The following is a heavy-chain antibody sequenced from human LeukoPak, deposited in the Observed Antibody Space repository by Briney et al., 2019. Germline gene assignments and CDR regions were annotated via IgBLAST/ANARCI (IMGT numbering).Heavy chain of an antibody. D-gene: IGHD2-8*01. CDR2: ISGSGGST. Sequence: GGSLRLSCAASGFTFSSYGMSWVRQAPGKGLEWVSAISGSGGSTYYADSVKGRFTISRDNSKNTLYLQMNSLRAEDTAVYYCAKDLYRRSDAFDIWGQGTMVTVSS. J-gene: IGHJ3*02. CDR3: AKDLYRRSDAFDI. CDR1: GFTFSSYG. V-gene: IGHV3-23*01.